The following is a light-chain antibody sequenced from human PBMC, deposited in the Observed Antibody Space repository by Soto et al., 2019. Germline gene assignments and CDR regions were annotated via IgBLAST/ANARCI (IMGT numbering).Light chain of an antibody. CDR3: QQYNSYWYT. CDR1: QSISSW. CDR2: DAA. Sequence: DIQMTQSPSTLSASVGDRVTITCRASQSISSWLAWYQQKPGKAPKLLIYDAAGLESVVPARFSGSGSGTGFTLTSSSLQPDDFATYYCQQYNSYWYTFGQGTKLEIK. V-gene: IGKV1-5*01. J-gene: IGKJ2*01.